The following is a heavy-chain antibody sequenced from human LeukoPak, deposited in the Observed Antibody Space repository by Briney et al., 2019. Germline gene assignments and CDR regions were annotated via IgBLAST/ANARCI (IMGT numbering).Heavy chain of an antibody. D-gene: IGHD3-3*01. J-gene: IGHJ4*02. CDR1: GFTFSSYG. CDR2: ISYDGSNK. Sequence: GGSLRLSCAASGFTFSSYGMHWVRQAPGEGLEWVAVISYDGSNKYYADSVKGRFTISRDNSKNTLYLQMNSLRAEDTAVYYCAKDLIFGVGCLDYWGQGTLVTVSS. CDR3: AKDLIFGVGCLDY. V-gene: IGHV3-30*18.